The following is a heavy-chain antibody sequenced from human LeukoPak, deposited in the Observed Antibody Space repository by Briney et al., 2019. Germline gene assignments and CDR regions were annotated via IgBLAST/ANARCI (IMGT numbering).Heavy chain of an antibody. V-gene: IGHV3-23*01. CDR1: GFTFSSYA. D-gene: IGHD2-2*01. J-gene: IGHJ4*02. CDR3: AKDVRYCSSTSCYQDY. Sequence: GGSLRLSCAASGFTFSSYAMSWVRQAPGKGLEWVSAISGSGGSTYYAESVKGRCTISRDNSKNTLYLQMNSLRAEDTAVYYCAKDVRYCSSTSCYQDYWGQGTLVTVSS. CDR2: ISGSGGST.